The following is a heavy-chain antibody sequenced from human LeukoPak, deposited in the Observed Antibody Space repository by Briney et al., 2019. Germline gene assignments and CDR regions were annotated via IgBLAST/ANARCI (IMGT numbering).Heavy chain of an antibody. Sequence: GRSLRLSCAGSGFTFSNFTMHWVRQAPGKGLEWVAVISYDGSNKYYADSVKGRFTISRDNSKGTLYLRMNSLRAEDTAVYFCASLIAAAGTHSDYWGQGTLVTVSS. J-gene: IGHJ4*02. CDR2: ISYDGSNK. CDR3: ASLIAAAGTHSDY. D-gene: IGHD6-13*01. V-gene: IGHV3-30*04. CDR1: GFTFSNFT.